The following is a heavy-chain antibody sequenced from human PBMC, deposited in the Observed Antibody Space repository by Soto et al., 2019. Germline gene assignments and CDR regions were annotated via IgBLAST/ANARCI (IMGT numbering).Heavy chain of an antibody. J-gene: IGHJ3*02. D-gene: IGHD6-19*01. CDR2: ISYDGSNK. V-gene: IGHV3-30-3*01. CDR1: GFTFSSYA. Sequence: QVQVVESGGGVVQPGRSLRLSCAASGFTFSSYAMYWVHQAPGKGLEWVAVISYDGSNKYDADSVKGRFTISRDNSKNTLYLQMNSLRAEDTAVYYCARATSGWYKDAFDIWGQGTMVTVSS. CDR3: ARATSGWYKDAFDI.